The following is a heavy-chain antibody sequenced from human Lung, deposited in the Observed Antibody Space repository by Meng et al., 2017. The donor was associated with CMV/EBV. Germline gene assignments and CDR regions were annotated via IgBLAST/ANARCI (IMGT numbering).Heavy chain of an antibody. J-gene: IGHJ6*01. CDR3: ARDGPRNYYDFWSGYYSPTSYYYYGMDV. D-gene: IGHD3-3*01. CDR2: ISYDGSNK. CDR1: GFTFSSYA. V-gene: IGHV3-30-3*01. Sequence: GESLKISCAASGFTFSSYAMHWVRQAPGKGLEWVAVISYDGSNKYYADSVKGRFTISRDNSKNTLYLQMSSLRAEDTAVYYCARDGPRNYYDFWSGYYSPTSYYYYGMDVWXQGNXVTVDS.